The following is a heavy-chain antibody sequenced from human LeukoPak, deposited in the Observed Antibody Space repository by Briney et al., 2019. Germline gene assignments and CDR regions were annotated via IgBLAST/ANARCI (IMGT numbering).Heavy chain of an antibody. Sequence: GGSLRLSCAASGFTFSNYEMNWVRQAPGKGLEWVSYISSSGSSKYYADSVKGRFTTSRDNAKNSLYLQMNSLRAEDTAVYYCAREITPNSAYYNDAFDIWGQGTMVTVSS. J-gene: IGHJ3*02. CDR3: AREITPNSAYYNDAFDI. V-gene: IGHV3-48*03. CDR2: ISSSGSSK. CDR1: GFTFSNYE. D-gene: IGHD3-22*01.